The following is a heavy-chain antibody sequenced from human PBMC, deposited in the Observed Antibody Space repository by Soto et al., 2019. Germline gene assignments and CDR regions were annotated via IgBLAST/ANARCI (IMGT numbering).Heavy chain of an antibody. CDR3: ARVGPIAAAAAYYYYYMDV. Sequence: ASVKVSCKASGYTFTSYDINWVRQATGQGLEWMGWMNPNSGNTGYAQKFQGRVTMTRNTSISTAYMELSSLRSEDTAVYYCARVGPIAAAAAYYYYYMDVWGKGTTVTSP. V-gene: IGHV1-8*01. D-gene: IGHD6-13*01. CDR1: GYTFTSYD. J-gene: IGHJ6*03. CDR2: MNPNSGNT.